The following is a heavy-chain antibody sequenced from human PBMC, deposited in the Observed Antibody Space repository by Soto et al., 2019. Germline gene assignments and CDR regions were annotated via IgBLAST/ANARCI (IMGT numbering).Heavy chain of an antibody. D-gene: IGHD5-18*01. V-gene: IGHV4-59*01. CDR2: IYYSGST. CDR1: GGSISSYF. J-gene: IGHJ6*02. Sequence: QVQLQESGPGLVKPSETLSLTCTVSGGSISSYFWSWIRQPPGKGLEWIGYIYYSGSTNYNPSLKSRVTISVDTSKNQFSLKLSSVTAADTAVYYCARCGYSYGFHYYYYYGMDVWGQGTTVTVSS. CDR3: ARCGYSYGFHYYYYYGMDV.